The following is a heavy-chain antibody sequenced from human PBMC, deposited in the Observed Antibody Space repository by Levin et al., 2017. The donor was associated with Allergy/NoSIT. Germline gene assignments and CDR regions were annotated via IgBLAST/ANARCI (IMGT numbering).Heavy chain of an antibody. J-gene: IGHJ1*01. D-gene: IGHD3-16*01. V-gene: IGHV4-31*03. CDR3: ARRARNGYVFQH. Sequence: SQTLSLTCTLSGDSISNGGYYWSWIRQYPGRGLEWIGYSYYTGNTYYNPSLESRVTISVDTAKNQFSLNLRSVTAADTAVYYCARRARNGYVFQHWGQGTPVTVSS. CDR2: SYYTGNT. CDR1: GDSISNGGYY.